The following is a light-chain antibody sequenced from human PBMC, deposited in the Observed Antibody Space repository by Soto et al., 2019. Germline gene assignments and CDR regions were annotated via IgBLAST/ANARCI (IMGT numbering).Light chain of an antibody. Sequence: DVQMTQSPSSLSASVGDRVTITCRASQGIAPYLAWFQQKPGKVPKLLIYPASTLQSGLPSRFSGSGSGTDFTITISSLQTEDVATYYCRKYNSAPITFGGRTKVEIK. CDR3: RKYNSAPIT. V-gene: IGKV1-27*01. J-gene: IGKJ4*01. CDR2: PAS. CDR1: QGIAPY.